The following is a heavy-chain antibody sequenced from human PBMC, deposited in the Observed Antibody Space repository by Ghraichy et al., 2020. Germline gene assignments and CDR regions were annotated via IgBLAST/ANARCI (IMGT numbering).Heavy chain of an antibody. D-gene: IGHD2-8*01. CDR2: IWYDGSNK. J-gene: IGHJ6*02. CDR1: GFTFSSYG. CDR3: ARDYGDIVLMVYARYYYGMDV. V-gene: IGHV3-33*01. Sequence: GGSLRLSCAASGFTFSSYGMHWVRQAPGKGLEWVAVIWYDGSNKYYADSVKGRFTISRDNSKNTLYLQMNSLRAEDTAGYYCARDYGDIVLMVYARYYYGMDVWGQGTTVTVSS.